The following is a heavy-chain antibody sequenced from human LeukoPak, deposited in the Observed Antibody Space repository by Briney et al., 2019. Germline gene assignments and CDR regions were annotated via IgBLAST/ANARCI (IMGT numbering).Heavy chain of an antibody. CDR2: ISSSSSTI. V-gene: IGHV3-48*04. D-gene: IGHD3-10*02. Sequence: GGSLRLSCAASGFTFSSYSMNWVRQAPGKGLEWVSYISSSSSTIYYADSVKGRSTISRDNAKNSLYLQMNSLRAEDTAVYYCAELGITMIGGVWGKGTTVTISA. J-gene: IGHJ6*04. CDR3: AELGITMIGGV. CDR1: GFTFSSYS.